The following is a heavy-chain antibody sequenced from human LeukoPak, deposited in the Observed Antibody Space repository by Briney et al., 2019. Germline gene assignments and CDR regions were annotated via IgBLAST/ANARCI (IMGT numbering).Heavy chain of an antibody. CDR2: IKQDGSEK. CDR3: ARDGAAAGDDFDY. Sequence: GGSLRLSCAASGFTFSRYWMSWVRQAPGKGLEWVANIKQDGSEKHYMDSVEGRFTISGDNAKKSLYLQLSSVRVEDTAVYYCARDGAAAGDDFDYWGQGTLVTVSS. J-gene: IGHJ4*02. D-gene: IGHD6-13*01. V-gene: IGHV3-7*03. CDR1: GFTFSRYW.